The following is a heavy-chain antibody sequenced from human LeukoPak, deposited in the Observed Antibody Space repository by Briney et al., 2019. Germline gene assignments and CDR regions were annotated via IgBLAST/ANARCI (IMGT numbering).Heavy chain of an antibody. CDR3: ARQVYSSSWYSGNDAFDI. CDR1: GGSISSYY. CDR2: IHYSGST. Sequence: SETLSLTCAVSGGSISSYYWSWIRQPPGRGLEWIGSIHYSGSTSYNSSLKSRVTISVDTSKNQFSLKLSSVTPADTAVYYCARQVYSSSWYSGNDAFDIWGQGTMVTVSS. D-gene: IGHD6-13*01. J-gene: IGHJ3*02. V-gene: IGHV4-59*01.